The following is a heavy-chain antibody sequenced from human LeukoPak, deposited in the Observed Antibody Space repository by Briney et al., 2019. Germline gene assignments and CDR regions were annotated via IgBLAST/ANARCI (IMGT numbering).Heavy chain of an antibody. J-gene: IGHJ4*02. Sequence: GGSLSLSCAASGFLLSSYEMHWVRQAPGRGREWGAYIISSGSTIYYADSVKGRFTISRDNAKSPLYLQMNSLRAEDTAVYYCARDPGYNSNQPHNVDSWGQGTLVAVSS. V-gene: IGHV3-48*03. CDR3: ARDPGYNSNQPHNVDS. CDR1: GFLLSSYE. D-gene: IGHD1-14*01. CDR2: IISSGSTI.